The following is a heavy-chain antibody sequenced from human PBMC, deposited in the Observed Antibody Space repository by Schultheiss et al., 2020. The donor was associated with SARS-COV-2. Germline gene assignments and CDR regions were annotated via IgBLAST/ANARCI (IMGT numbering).Heavy chain of an antibody. CDR3: ARGYLDH. Sequence: GESLKISCTASGFAFSCYVMYWVRQAPGKGLEWVALISFDGSNEYYADSVKGRFTISRDNANNSLHLQMNSLKAEDTAVYYCARGYLDHWGQGTLVTVSS. V-gene: IGHV3-30*03. CDR1: GFAFSCYV. J-gene: IGHJ4*02. CDR2: ISFDGSNE.